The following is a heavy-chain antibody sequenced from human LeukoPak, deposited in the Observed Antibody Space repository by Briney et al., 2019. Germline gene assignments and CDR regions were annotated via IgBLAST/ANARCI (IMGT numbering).Heavy chain of an antibody. J-gene: IGHJ4*02. Sequence: GASVKVSCKASGYTFTGYYMHWVRQAPGQGLEWMGWINPNSGGTNYAQKFQGRVTMTRDTSISTAYMELSRLRSDDTAVYYCARTKYDFWSGDKGVFDYWGQGTLVTVSS. V-gene: IGHV1-2*02. CDR3: ARTKYDFWSGDKGVFDY. CDR1: GYTFTGYY. CDR2: INPNSGGT. D-gene: IGHD3-3*01.